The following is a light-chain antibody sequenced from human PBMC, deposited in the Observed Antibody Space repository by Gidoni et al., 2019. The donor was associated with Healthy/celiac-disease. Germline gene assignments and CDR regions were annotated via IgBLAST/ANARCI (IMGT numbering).Light chain of an antibody. J-gene: IGLJ2*01. CDR2: GNS. Sequence: QSVLTQPPSVSGAPGQRVPIPCTGSSSNIGAGYDVPWYQQLPGTAPKLLIYGNSNRPSGVPDRFSGSKSGTSASLAITGLQAEDEADYYCQSYDSSLGVVFGGGTKLTVL. V-gene: IGLV1-40*01. CDR1: SSNIGAGYD. CDR3: QSYDSSLGVV.